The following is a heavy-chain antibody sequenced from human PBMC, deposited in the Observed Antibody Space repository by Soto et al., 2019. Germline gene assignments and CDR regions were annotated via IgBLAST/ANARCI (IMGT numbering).Heavy chain of an antibody. J-gene: IGHJ4*02. CDR3: SRRGRGVSGYDSAFDY. D-gene: IGHD5-12*01. Sequence: EVQLVESGGRLVQPGGSLRLSCAASGFPFSSYEMNWVRQAPGKGLAWVSYISNSGSFKYYGGSVKGRFTISRDNAKNSLFLKMESLRAEDTAVYFCSRRGRGVSGYDSAFDYWGQGTLVTVSS. V-gene: IGHV3-48*03. CDR1: GFPFSSYE. CDR2: ISNSGSFK.